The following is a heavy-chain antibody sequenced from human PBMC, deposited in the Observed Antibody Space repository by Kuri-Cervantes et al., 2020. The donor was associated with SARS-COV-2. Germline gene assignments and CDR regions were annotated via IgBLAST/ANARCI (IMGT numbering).Heavy chain of an antibody. V-gene: IGHV3-30*02. J-gene: IGHJ4*01. CDR3: AKDKLGFDWFGPFDY. Sequence: GESLKISCAASGFTFSSYVMHWVRQAPGKGLEWVAFIRYEESIKYYEDSVKGRFTISRDNSKNTLYLQINSLRAEDTAVYYCAKDKLGFDWFGPFDYWGQGTMVTVSS. CDR1: GFTFSSYV. D-gene: IGHD3-9*01. CDR2: IRYEESIK.